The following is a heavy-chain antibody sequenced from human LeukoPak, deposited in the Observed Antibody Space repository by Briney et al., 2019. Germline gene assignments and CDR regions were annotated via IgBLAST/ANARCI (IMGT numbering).Heavy chain of an antibody. CDR1: GFTFSNYM. Sequence: GGSLRLSCAASGFTFSNYMMHWVRQAPGKGLVWVSRIKSDGITITYADSVKGRFTISRDNAKNTLYLQMNSLRAEDTAVYYCATTTHDYGDYAEAFDIWGQGTMVTVSS. V-gene: IGHV3-74*01. D-gene: IGHD4-17*01. CDR2: IKSDGITI. CDR3: ATTTHDYGDYAEAFDI. J-gene: IGHJ3*02.